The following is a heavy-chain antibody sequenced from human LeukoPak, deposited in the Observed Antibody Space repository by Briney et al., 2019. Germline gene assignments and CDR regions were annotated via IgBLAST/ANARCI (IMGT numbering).Heavy chain of an antibody. D-gene: IGHD3-22*01. V-gene: IGHV4-59*01. J-gene: IGHJ5*02. CDR2: IYYSGST. Sequence: SETLSLTCAVYGGSFSGYYWSWIRQPPGKGLEWIGYIYYSGSTNYNPSLKSRVTISVDTSKNQFSLKLSSVTAADTAVYYCARGFLDSSGYYFRTWGQGTLVTVSS. CDR3: ARGFLDSSGYYFRT. CDR1: GGSFSGYY.